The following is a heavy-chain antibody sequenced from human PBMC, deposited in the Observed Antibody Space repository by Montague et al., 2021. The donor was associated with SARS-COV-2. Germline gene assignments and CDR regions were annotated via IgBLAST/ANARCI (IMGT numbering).Heavy chain of an antibody. Sequence: SETLSLTCGVYGESFSGYYWNWIRQPPGKGLEWIGSIYYSGSTYYNPSLKSRATISVDTSKNQFSLKLSSVTAADTAVYYCAAGEKDMAASSWDVFYYYGMDVWGQGTTVTVSS. CDR3: AAGEKDMAASSWDVFYYYGMDV. V-gene: IGHV4-59*05. D-gene: IGHD6-13*01. CDR1: GESFSGYY. CDR2: IYYSGST. J-gene: IGHJ6*02.